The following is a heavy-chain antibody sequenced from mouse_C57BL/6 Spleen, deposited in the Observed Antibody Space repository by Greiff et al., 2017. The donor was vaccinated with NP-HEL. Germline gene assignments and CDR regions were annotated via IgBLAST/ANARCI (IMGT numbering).Heavy chain of an antibody. CDR2: FYPGSGSI. CDR3: ARHEANYYGSSYGGYFDV. CDR1: GYTFTEYT. Sequence: QVQLKESGAELVKPGASVKLSCKASGYTFTEYTIHWVKQRSGQGLEWIGWFYPGSGSIKYNEKFKDKATLTADKSSSTVYMELSRLTSEDSAVYFCARHEANYYGSSYGGYFDVWGTGTTVTVSS. V-gene: IGHV1-62-2*01. J-gene: IGHJ1*03. D-gene: IGHD1-1*01.